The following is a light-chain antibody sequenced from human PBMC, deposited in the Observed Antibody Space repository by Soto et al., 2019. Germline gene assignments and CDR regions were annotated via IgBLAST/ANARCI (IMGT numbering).Light chain of an antibody. CDR2: GAS. CDR3: QQYGSSPLFT. CDR1: QSVSSNY. J-gene: IGKJ3*01. Sequence: EIVLTQSPGTLSLSPGERATLSCRASQSVSSNYLAWYQQKPGQAPRLLIYGASGRATGIPDRFSGSGSGTHFTLTISRLEPEDFAVYYCQQYGSSPLFTFGPGTKVDIK. V-gene: IGKV3-20*01.